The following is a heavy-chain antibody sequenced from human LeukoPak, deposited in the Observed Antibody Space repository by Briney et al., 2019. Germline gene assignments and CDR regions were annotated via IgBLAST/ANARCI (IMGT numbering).Heavy chain of an antibody. CDR2: IYTSGST. D-gene: IGHD1-26*01. CDR1: GDSVTSNSYY. J-gene: IGHJ4*02. Sequence: SETLSLTCTVSGDSVTSNSYYWNWIRQPAGKGLEWIGRIYTSGSTNYNPSLKSRVTISVDTSKNQFSLKLSSVTAADTAVYYCARDSGSYWGYFDYWGQGTLVTVSS. CDR3: ARDSGSYWGYFDY. V-gene: IGHV4-61*02.